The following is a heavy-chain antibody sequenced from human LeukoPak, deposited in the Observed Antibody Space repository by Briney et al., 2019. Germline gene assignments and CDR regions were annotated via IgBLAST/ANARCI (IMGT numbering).Heavy chain of an antibody. CDR2: IIPILGIA. CDR1: GGTLISYA. D-gene: IGHD3-10*02. CDR3: ARSRVRGTESGYYGMDV. V-gene: IGHV1-69*04. J-gene: IGHJ6*02. Sequence: SVKVSCKASGGTLISYAISWVRQAPGQGLEWMGRIIPILGIANYAQKFQGRVTITADKSTSTAYMELSSLRAEDTAVYYCARSRVRGTESGYYGMDVWGQGTTVTVSS.